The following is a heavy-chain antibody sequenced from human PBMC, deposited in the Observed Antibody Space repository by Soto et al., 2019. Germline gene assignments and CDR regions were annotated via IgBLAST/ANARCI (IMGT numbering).Heavy chain of an antibody. CDR1: GGTFSRNA. Sequence: QLQLVQSGAEVKKPGSSVKVSCKASGGTFSRNAISWVRQAPGQGPEWMGGIVPIFVTPNYAQKFRGRVSITADNSTNSVNMELNSLTSEDTATYYCAREMASGYSRTWFDPWGQGTLVTVSS. D-gene: IGHD2-21*01. CDR3: AREMASGYSRTWFDP. J-gene: IGHJ5*02. V-gene: IGHV1-69*06. CDR2: IVPIFVTP.